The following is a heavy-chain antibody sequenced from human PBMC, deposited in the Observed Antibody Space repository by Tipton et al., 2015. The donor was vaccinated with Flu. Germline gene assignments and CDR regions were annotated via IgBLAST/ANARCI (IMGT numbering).Heavy chain of an antibody. Sequence: SLRLSCAASGFTFSSYGMHWVRQAPGKGLEWVAVIWHDGSNKYYADSVKGRFTISRDNSKNTLYLQMNSLRAEDTAVYYCARGVYSSGWYPFFDYWGQGTLVTVSS. CDR1: GFTFSSYG. CDR2: IWHDGSNK. J-gene: IGHJ4*02. V-gene: IGHV3-33*01. CDR3: ARGVYSSGWYPFFDY. D-gene: IGHD6-19*01.